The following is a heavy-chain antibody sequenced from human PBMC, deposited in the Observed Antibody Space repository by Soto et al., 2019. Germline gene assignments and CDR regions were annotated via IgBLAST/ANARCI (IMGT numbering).Heavy chain of an antibody. CDR1: GYTFTGYY. Sequence: QVQLVQSGAEVKKPGASVKVSCKASGYTFTGYYMHWVRQAPGQGLEWMGWINPNSGGTNYAQKFQGWVTMTRDTSISPAYMELSRLRSDDTAVYSCARSAVPLVEVPAARSWFDPWGQGTLVTVSS. CDR3: ARSAVPLVEVPAARSWFDP. J-gene: IGHJ5*02. CDR2: INPNSGGT. D-gene: IGHD2-2*01. V-gene: IGHV1-2*04.